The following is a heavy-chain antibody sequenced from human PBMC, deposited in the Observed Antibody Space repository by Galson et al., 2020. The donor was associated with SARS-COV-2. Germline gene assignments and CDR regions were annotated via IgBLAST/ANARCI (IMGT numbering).Heavy chain of an antibody. J-gene: IGHJ4*02. D-gene: IGHD2-2*01. V-gene: IGHV3-23*01. CDR1: GFTFSSYA. CDR3: AKGLGYCSRTTTRDTPGIDY. CDR2: ISGSGGST. Sequence: GGSLSLSCAASGFTFSSYAMSWVRQAPGKGLEWVSAISGSGGSTYYADSVKGRFTISRDNSKNTLYLQMNSLRAEDTAVYYCAKGLGYCSRTTTRDTPGIDYWGQGTLVTVSS.